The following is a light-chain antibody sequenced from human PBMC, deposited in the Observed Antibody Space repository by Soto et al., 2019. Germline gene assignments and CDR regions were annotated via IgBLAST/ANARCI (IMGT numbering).Light chain of an antibody. CDR2: SNN. V-gene: IGLV1-44*01. CDR1: SSNIGDNT. Sequence: QSVLTQPPSASGTPGQRVTISCSGSSSNIGDNTVNWYQQLPRTAPKLLIHSNNERPSGVPDRFSGSKSGTSASLAISGLQSEDEADYYCAAWDDSLNGVVFGGGTKLTV. J-gene: IGLJ2*01. CDR3: AAWDDSLNGVV.